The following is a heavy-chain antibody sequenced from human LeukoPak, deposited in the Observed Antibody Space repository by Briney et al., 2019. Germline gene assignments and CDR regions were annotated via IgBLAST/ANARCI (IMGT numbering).Heavy chain of an antibody. CDR3: ARGIHLRYFAENWFDH. V-gene: IGHV4-39*07. J-gene: IGHJ5*02. D-gene: IGHD3-9*01. CDR2: IHYSGST. Sequence: SETLSLTCTVSGGSISSSSHYWGWIRQPPGKGLEWIGTIHYSGSTYYNPSLKSRVTISVDTSKNQFSLKLSSLTAADTAVYYCARGIHLRYFAENWFDHWGQGTLVTVSS. CDR1: GGSISSSSHY.